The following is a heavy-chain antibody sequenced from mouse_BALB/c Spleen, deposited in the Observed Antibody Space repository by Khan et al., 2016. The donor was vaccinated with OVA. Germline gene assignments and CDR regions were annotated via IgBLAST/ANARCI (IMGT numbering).Heavy chain of an antibody. CDR3: TRDEIDY. CDR2: IIPTSGYT. Sequence: VQLQESGAELAKPGASVKMSCKASGYTFTTYWMHWVKQRPGQGLEWIGYIIPTSGYTDYNEKFKDRATLSADKSSSTAYMQLSSLATDDSAGYYCTRDEIDYWGQGTTLTVAS. J-gene: IGHJ2*01. V-gene: IGHV1-7*01. CDR1: GYTFTTYW.